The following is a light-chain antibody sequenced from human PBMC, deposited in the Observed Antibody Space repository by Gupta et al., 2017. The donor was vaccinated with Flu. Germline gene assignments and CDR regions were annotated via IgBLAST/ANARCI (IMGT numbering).Light chain of an antibody. J-gene: IGLJ2*01. CDR3: ISYASSNNLV. CDR2: EVS. V-gene: IGLV2-8*01. CDR1: SSDVGGYNY. Sequence: QSALTQPPSASGSPGQSVTISCTGTSSDVGGYNYVSWYQQHPGKAPKLMFYEVSQRPSGVPDRFSGSKSGNAASLTVSVLQAEDEAYYYCISYASSNNLVFGGGTKLTVL.